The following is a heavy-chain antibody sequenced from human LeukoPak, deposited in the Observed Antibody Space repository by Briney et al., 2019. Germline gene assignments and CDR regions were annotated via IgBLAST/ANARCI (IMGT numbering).Heavy chain of an antibody. J-gene: IGHJ3*02. CDR3: ARPHHYYDSSGYYYDAFDI. Sequence: SVKVSCKASGGTFSSYAISWVRQAPGQGLEWMGGIIPIFGTANYAQKFQGRVTITTDESTSTAYMELSSLRSEDTAVYYCARPHHYYDSSGYYYDAFDIWGQGTMVTVSS. V-gene: IGHV1-69*05. CDR1: GGTFSSYA. D-gene: IGHD3-22*01. CDR2: IIPIFGTA.